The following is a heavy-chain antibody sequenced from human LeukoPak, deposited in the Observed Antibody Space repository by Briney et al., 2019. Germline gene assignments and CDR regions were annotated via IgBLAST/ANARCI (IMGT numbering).Heavy chain of an antibody. V-gene: IGHV3-7*01. Sequence: PGGSLRLSCAASGFTFGRHWMSWVRQAPGKGLEWVAHMNQGGSETTNVDSVKGRFTISRDNSKNTLYLQMNSLRAEDMAVYYCARARGSYTQFDYWGQGTLVTVSS. CDR3: ARARGSYTQFDY. CDR2: MNQGGSET. D-gene: IGHD1-26*01. CDR1: GFTFGRHW. J-gene: IGHJ4*02.